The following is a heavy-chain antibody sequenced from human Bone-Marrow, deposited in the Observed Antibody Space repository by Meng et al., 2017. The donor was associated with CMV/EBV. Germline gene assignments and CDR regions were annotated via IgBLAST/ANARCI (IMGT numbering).Heavy chain of an antibody. D-gene: IGHD3-3*01. CDR2: ISWNSGSI. CDR1: EFIFDDYA. J-gene: IGHJ3*02. CDR3: AREQYYDFWSGYYGWGAFDI. Sequence: GGSLRLSCAASEFIFDDYAMHWVRQAPGKGLEWVSGISWNSGSIDYADSVKGRFTISRDNAKNSLYLQMNSLRAEDTAVYYCAREQYYDFWSGYYGWGAFDIWGQGTMVTVSS. V-gene: IGHV3-9*01.